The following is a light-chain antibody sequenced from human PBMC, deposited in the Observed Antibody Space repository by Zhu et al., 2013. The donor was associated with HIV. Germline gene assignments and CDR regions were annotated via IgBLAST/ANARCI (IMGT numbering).Light chain of an antibody. Sequence: SSELTQVPAVSVALGQTVTLTCRGDSVTVYSINWYQLRPGRAPLLVIFDKSSRPSGIPGRFSASTLRDTASLTITGALAEDEADYYCHSRDTSAKHVVFGGGTKLTVL. CDR1: SVTVYS. V-gene: IGLV3-19*01. CDR3: HSRDTSAKHVV. J-gene: IGLJ3*02. CDR2: DKS.